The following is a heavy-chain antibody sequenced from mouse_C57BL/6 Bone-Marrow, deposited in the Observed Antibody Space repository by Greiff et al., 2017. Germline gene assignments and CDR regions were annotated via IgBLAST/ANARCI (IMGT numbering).Heavy chain of an antibody. Sequence: QVQLQQSGAELARPGASVKLSCKASGYTFTSYGISWVKQRTGQGLEWIGEIYPRSGNTYYNEKFKGKATLTADKSSSTAYMELRSLTSEDSAVYVCASGGQLRLPFAYWGQGTLVTVSA. CDR1: GYTFTSYG. CDR2: IYPRSGNT. CDR3: ASGGQLRLPFAY. J-gene: IGHJ3*01. V-gene: IGHV1-81*01. D-gene: IGHD3-2*02.